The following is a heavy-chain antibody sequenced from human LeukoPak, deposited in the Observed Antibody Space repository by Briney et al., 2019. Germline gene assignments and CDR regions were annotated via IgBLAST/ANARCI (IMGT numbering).Heavy chain of an antibody. CDR2: INTDGSRT. CDR1: GFPFSSNW. CDR3: AKDRLWNSFDS. J-gene: IGHJ5*01. Sequence: GGSLRLSCAASGFPFSSNWMNWVRQAPGKGQEWVSRINTDGSRTAYADSVKGRFTISRDNAKNTLYLQMNSLKNEDTAVYYCAKDRLWNSFDSWGQGILVTVSS. D-gene: IGHD6-25*01. V-gene: IGHV3-74*01.